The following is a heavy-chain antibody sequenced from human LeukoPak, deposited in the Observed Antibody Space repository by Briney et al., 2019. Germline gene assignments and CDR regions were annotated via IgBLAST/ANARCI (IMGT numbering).Heavy chain of an antibody. CDR2: ILYDGNNK. Sequence: GGSLRLSCAASDFSFSNYGMHWVRQAPGKGLEWVAVILYDGNNKHYAESVKGRSTISRDNSNNMLYLQMNSLRPEDTAVYYCAKDRLFGSGLNGPHYYYGMDVWGQGTTVTVSS. V-gene: IGHV3-30*18. J-gene: IGHJ6*02. CDR3: AKDRLFGSGLNGPHYYYGMDV. D-gene: IGHD1-26*01. CDR1: DFSFSNYG.